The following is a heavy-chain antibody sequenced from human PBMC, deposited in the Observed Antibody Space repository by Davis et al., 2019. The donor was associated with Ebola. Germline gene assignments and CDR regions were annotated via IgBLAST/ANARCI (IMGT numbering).Heavy chain of an antibody. CDR1: GFTSDANA. CDR2: LSWSIGHT. V-gene: IGHV3-9*02. D-gene: IGHD5-18*01. J-gene: IGHJ4*02. CDR3: VPGTWI. Sequence: SLKISCAASGFTSDANAMHWVRQASGKGLEWVSGLSWSIGHTGYADSVKGRFTLSRDNAKNSLYLQMNTLRVEDTAIYYCVPGTWIRGQGTLVTVSS.